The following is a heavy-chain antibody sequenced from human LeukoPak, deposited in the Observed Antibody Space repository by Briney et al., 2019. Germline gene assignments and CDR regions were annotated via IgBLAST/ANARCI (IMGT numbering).Heavy chain of an antibody. Sequence: PSETLSLTCTVSGGPISSSIYYWGWIRQPPGKALEWIGSVYYSGTTSYNPSLKSRVTISVDMSKNHFSLRLRSVTAADTAMYYCARGTLYRGWSYYLDFWGQGSQVTVSS. V-gene: IGHV4-39*07. D-gene: IGHD6-19*01. CDR3: ARGTLYRGWSYYLDF. J-gene: IGHJ4*02. CDR2: VYYSGTT. CDR1: GGPISSSIYY.